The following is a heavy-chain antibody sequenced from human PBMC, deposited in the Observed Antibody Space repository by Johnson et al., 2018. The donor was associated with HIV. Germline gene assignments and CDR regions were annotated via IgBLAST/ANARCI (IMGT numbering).Heavy chain of an antibody. CDR1: GFTFSSYG. D-gene: IGHD1-26*01. CDR2: ISSSGST. CDR3: ATDRGGSYDAFHI. Sequence: VQLVESGGGLVQPGGSLRLSCAASGFTFSSYGMHWVRQAPGKGLEWVSYISSSGSTHYADSVKGRFTISRDYSKNTLYLQMNSLRGEDTAVYYCATDRGGSYDAFHIWGQGTMVTVSS. J-gene: IGHJ3*02. V-gene: IGHV3-48*01.